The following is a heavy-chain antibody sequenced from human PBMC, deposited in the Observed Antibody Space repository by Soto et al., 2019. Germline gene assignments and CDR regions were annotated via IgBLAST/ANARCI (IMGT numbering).Heavy chain of an antibody. J-gene: IGHJ4*02. CDR1: GYTFTSYG. CDR3: AAQKGVDGYNSWGFDY. V-gene: IGHV1-18*04. D-gene: IGHD5-12*01. Sequence: GASVKVSCKASGYTFTSYGISWVRQAPGQGLEWMGWISAYNGNTNYAQKLQGRVTMTTDTSTSTAYMELRSLRSDDTAVYYCAAQKGVDGYNSWGFDYWGQGTLVTVSS. CDR2: ISAYNGNT.